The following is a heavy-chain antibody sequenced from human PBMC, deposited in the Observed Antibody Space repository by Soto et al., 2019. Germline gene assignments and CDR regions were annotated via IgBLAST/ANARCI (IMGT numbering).Heavy chain of an antibody. V-gene: IGHV4-59*01. Sequence: ETLSLTCTVSGGSISSYYWSWIRQPPGKGLEWIGYIYYSGSTNYNPSLKSRVTISVDTSKNQFSLKLSSVTAADTAVYYCARERSSIAARGGNWFDPWGQGTLVTVSS. J-gene: IGHJ5*02. CDR3: ARERSSIAARGGNWFDP. CDR1: GGSISSYY. D-gene: IGHD6-6*01. CDR2: IYYSGST.